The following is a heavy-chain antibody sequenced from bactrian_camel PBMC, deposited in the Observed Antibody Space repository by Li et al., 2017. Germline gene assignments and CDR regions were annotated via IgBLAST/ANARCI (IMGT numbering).Heavy chain of an antibody. D-gene: IGHD5*01. CDR1: GFTFSTYP. J-gene: IGHJ4*01. V-gene: IGHV3S31*01. Sequence: DVQLVESGGGLVQPGGSLRLSCAASGFTFSTYPMTWVRQAPGKGLEWVSYINSGGGSTFYAEHVKGRFTISRDDAKNTLYLQLNSTKTEDTAVYYCAATDGWVPSSLGQGTQVTVS. CDR2: INSGGGST.